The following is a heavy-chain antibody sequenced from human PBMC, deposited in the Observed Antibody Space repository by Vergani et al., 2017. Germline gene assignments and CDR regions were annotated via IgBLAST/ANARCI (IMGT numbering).Heavy chain of an antibody. CDR1: GGSISSSSYY. CDR3: ARQTPYYYGSGSYYTPIGRYYYMDV. Sequence: QLQLQESGPGLVKPSETLSLTCTVSGGSISSSSYYWGWIRQPPGKGLEWIGSIYYSGSTYYNPSLKSRVTISVDTSKNPFPLKLSPVTAADTAVYYCARQTPYYYGSGSYYTPIGRYYYMDVWGKGTTVTVSS. CDR2: IYYSGST. J-gene: IGHJ6*03. D-gene: IGHD3-10*01. V-gene: IGHV4-39*01.